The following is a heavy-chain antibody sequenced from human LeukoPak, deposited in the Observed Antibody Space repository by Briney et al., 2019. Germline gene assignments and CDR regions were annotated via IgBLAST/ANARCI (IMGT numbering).Heavy chain of an antibody. Sequence: ASVKVSCKVSGYTLTDLSMHWVRQAPGKGLEWMGVFDPEDGETIYAQKFQGRVTMTEDTSTDTAYMELSSMRSEDTAVYYCATGTPRVVVPGVWFDLWGEGTLLTVSS. D-gene: IGHD2-15*01. J-gene: IGHJ5*02. V-gene: IGHV1-24*01. CDR1: GYTLTDLS. CDR3: ATGTPRVVVPGVWFDL. CDR2: FDPEDGET.